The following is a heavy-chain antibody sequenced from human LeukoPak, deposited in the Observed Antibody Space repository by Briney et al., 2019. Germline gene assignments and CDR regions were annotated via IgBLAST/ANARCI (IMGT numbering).Heavy chain of an antibody. V-gene: IGHV3-30*18. Sequence: GGSLRLSCAASGFTFSSYGMHWVRQAPGKGLEWVAVISYDGSNKYYADSVKGRFTISRDNSKNTLYLQMNSLRAEDTAVYYCAKDRPLLWFGRNYYFDYWGQGTLVTVSS. CDR1: GFTFSSYG. CDR3: AKDRPLLWFGRNYYFDY. D-gene: IGHD3-10*01. CDR2: ISYDGSNK. J-gene: IGHJ4*02.